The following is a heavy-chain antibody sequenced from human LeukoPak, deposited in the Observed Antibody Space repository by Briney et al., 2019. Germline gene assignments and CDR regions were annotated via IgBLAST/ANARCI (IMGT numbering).Heavy chain of an antibody. D-gene: IGHD1-14*01. V-gene: IGHV4-30-4*02. J-gene: IGHJ5*02. Sequence: PSETLSLTCTVSGGSISSGDYYWSWIRQPPGKGLEWIGYIYYSGSTYYNPSLKSRVTISVDTSKNQFSLKLSSVTAADTAVYYCARDRKENWFDPWGQGTLVTVSS. CDR1: GGSISSGDYY. CDR2: IYYSGST. CDR3: ARDRKENWFDP.